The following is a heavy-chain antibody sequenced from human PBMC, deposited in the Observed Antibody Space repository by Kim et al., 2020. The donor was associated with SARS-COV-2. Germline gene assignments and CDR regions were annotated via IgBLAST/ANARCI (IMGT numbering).Heavy chain of an antibody. V-gene: IGHV3-64*01. D-gene: IGHD3-10*01. Sequence: SVKARFTISRDNSKNTLYLQMGSLRAEDMAVYYCARVWFGESYYYYAMDVWGQGTTVTVSS. J-gene: IGHJ6*02. CDR3: ARVWFGESYYYYAMDV.